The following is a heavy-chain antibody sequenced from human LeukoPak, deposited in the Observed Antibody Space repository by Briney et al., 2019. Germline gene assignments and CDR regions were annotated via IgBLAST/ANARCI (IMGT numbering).Heavy chain of an antibody. D-gene: IGHD2-15*01. J-gene: IGHJ4*02. CDR2: ISGSGGST. Sequence: GGSLRLSCAASGFTFSSSGMSWVRQAPGMGLEWVSAISGSGGSTYYADSVKGRFTISRDNPKNTLYLQMSGLRADDTAVYYCAKDGTPGDYWGQGTRVTVFS. CDR1: GFTFSSSG. V-gene: IGHV3-23*01. CDR3: AKDGTPGDY.